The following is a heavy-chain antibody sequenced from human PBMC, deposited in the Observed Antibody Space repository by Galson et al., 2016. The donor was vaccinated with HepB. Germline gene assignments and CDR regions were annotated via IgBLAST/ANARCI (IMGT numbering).Heavy chain of an antibody. CDR1: GFTFSSYG. CDR2: MSYEGTKK. D-gene: IGHD3-22*01. V-gene: IGHV3-30*18. J-gene: IGHJ4*02. CDR3: AKDLVLGGSYYEPSPLDY. Sequence: SLRLSCAASGFTFSSYGMNWVRQAPGKGPEWVAAMSYEGTKKQYRDSVKGRFTISRDDSRNTLYLQMNGLTEEDTAMYYCAKDLVLGGSYYEPSPLDYWGQGTLVIVSS.